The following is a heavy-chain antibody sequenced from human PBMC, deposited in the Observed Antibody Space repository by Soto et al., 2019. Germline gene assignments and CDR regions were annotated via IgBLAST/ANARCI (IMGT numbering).Heavy chain of an antibody. CDR3: ALVGGCRGGSCYTGWFDP. V-gene: IGHV3-20*01. Sequence: EVQLVESGGGVVRPGGSLRLSCAASGFTFDDYGMSWVRQAPGKGLEWVSGINWNGGSTGYADSVKGRFTISRDNAKTSLYMRMDSLRAEDMALYHWALVGGCRGGSCYTGWFDPWGQGTLVTVSS. D-gene: IGHD2-15*01. J-gene: IGHJ5*02. CDR1: GFTFDDYG. CDR2: INWNGGST.